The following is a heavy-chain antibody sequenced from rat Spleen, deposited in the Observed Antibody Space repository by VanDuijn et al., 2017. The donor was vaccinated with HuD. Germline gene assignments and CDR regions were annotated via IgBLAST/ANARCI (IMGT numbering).Heavy chain of an antibody. CDR2: IWSGGST. J-gene: IGHJ2*01. CDR3: ARNAKYYYDGSYYYVHFDY. CDR1: GFSLTNYG. D-gene: IGHD1-12*02. V-gene: IGHV2-16*01. Sequence: QVQLKESGPGLVQPSQTLSLTCTVSGFSLTNYGINWVRQPPGKGLEWIGAIWSGGSTDYNSALKSRLSISRDTSKSQVHLKMNSLQTEETAMYFWARNAKYYYDGSYYYVHFDYWGQGVMVTVSS.